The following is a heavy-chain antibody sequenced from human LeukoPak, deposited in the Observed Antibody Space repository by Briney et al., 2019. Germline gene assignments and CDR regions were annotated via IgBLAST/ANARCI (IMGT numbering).Heavy chain of an antibody. V-gene: IGHV1-2*02. Sequence: GASVKVSCKASEYTFTSYYMHWVRQAPGQGLEWVGWINPNSGGTSYAQKFQGRVTMTRDTSISTAYMELSRLRSDDTAVYYCARDWPDSSGYSVGRFDPWGQGTLVTVSS. CDR2: INPNSGGT. CDR1: EYTFTSYY. J-gene: IGHJ5*02. CDR3: ARDWPDSSGYSVGRFDP. D-gene: IGHD3-22*01.